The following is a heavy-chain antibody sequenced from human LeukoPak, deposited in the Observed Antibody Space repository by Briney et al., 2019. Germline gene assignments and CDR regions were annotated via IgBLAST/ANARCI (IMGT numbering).Heavy chain of an antibody. D-gene: IGHD1-26*01. CDR1: GFTFSSYS. V-gene: IGHV3-48*02. CDR2: ISSSSSTI. J-gene: IGHJ4*02. CDR3: ARGGVGATYDY. Sequence: PGGSLRLSCAASGFTFSSYSMNWVRQAPGKGLEWVSYISSSSSTIYYADSVKGRFTISRDIAKNSLYLQMYSLRDEDTAVYYCARGGVGATYDYWGQGTLVTVSS.